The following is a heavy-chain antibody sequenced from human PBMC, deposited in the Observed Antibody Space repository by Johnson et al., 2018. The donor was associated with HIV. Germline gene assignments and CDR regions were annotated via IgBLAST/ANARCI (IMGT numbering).Heavy chain of an antibody. J-gene: IGHJ3*02. CDR3: ARVKQQVVRVGSDAFDI. CDR2: ISWNSGSI. V-gene: IGHV3-9*01. Sequence: VQLVESGGGLVQPGGSLRLSCAASGFTFDDYAMHWVRQAPGKGLERVSGISWNSGSIGYADSVKCRFTISRDNAKNSLYLQMNSLRAEDTAVYYLARVKQQVVRVGSDAFDIWGQGTMVTVSS. D-gene: IGHD6-13*01. CDR1: GFTFDDYA.